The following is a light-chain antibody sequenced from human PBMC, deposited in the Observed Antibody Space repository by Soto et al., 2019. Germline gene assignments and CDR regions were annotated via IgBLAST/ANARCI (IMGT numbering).Light chain of an antibody. CDR2: TVS. V-gene: IGKV1-39*01. CDR1: QNIGRN. J-gene: IGKJ4*02. Sequence: DIQMTQSPSSLSTSVGDRVTITCRASQNIGRNLHWYQQKPGKAPKLLIYTVSNLPTGVPLRFSCRGSGTEFTLTIIALQPEDVVTYYCQQFYSIPLTFGGGTKVEIK. CDR3: QQFYSIPLT.